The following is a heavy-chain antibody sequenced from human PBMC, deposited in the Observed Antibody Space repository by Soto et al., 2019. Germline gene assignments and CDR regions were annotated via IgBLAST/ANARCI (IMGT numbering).Heavy chain of an antibody. Sequence: QVQLQESGPGLVKPSGTLSLTCAVSGGSISSSNWWSWVRQPPGKGLEWIGEIYHSGSTNYNPSLKDRVTISVDKSKNQFSLKLSYVTAADTAVYYCARPALGYCISTSCYADAFDIWGQGTMVTVSS. J-gene: IGHJ3*02. CDR1: GGSISSSNW. CDR2: IYHSGST. D-gene: IGHD2-2*01. V-gene: IGHV4-4*02. CDR3: ARPALGYCISTSCYADAFDI.